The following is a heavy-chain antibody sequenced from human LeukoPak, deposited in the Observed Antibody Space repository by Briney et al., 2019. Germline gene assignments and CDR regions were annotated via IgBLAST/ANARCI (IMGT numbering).Heavy chain of an antibody. V-gene: IGHV4-31*03. J-gene: IGHJ3*02. D-gene: IGHD3-10*01. CDR3: ARDNGSGSYYVFDI. CDR2: IYYSGST. CDR1: GGSISRGDYY. Sequence: SQTVSLTCTVSGGSISRGDYYWSWIRQHPGKGLEWIGYIYYSGSTYYNPSLKSRVTISVDTSKNQFSLKLSSVTAADTAVYYCARDNGSGSYYVFDIWGQETMDSVSS.